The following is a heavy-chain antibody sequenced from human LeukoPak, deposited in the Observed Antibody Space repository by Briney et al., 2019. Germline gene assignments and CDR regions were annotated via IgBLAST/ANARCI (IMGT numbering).Heavy chain of an antibody. J-gene: IGHJ6*02. CDR2: IGTAGDT. Sequence: GGSLRLSCAASGFTFSSYDMHWVRQATGKGLEWVSAIGTAGDTYYPGSVKGRFTISRENAKNSLYLQMNGLRAGDTAVYYCARGGYDFWSGETRMDVWGQGTTVTVSS. V-gene: IGHV3-13*01. D-gene: IGHD3-3*01. CDR3: ARGGYDFWSGETRMDV. CDR1: GFTFSSYD.